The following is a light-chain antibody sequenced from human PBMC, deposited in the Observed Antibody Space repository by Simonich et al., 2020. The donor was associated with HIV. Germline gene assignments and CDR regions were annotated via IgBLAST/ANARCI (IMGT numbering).Light chain of an antibody. Sequence: DIQMTQSPSTLSASVGDRVTITCRASQSISSWLAWYQQKPGKAPKVLIYVASSLLSGVPSRFSGSGSGTDFTLTISSLQLEDFATYYCQQSYSSPKTFGQGTKVEIK. CDR3: QQSYSSPKT. V-gene: IGKV1-39*01. CDR1: QSISSW. CDR2: VAS. J-gene: IGKJ1*01.